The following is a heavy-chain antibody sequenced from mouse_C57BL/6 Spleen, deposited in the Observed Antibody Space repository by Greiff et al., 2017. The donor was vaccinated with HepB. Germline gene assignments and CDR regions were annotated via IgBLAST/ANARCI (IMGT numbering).Heavy chain of an antibody. V-gene: IGHV1-55*01. CDR1: GYTFTSYW. CDR3: ASSHEDSNSWFAY. D-gene: IGHD2-5*01. J-gene: IGHJ3*01. CDR2: IYPGSGST. Sequence: QVQLQQPGAELVKPGASVKMSCKASGYTFTSYWINWVKQRPGQGLEWIGDIYPGSGSTNYNEKFKSKATLTVDTSSSTAYMQLSSLTSEDSAVYYCASSHEDSNSWFAYWGQGTLVTVSS.